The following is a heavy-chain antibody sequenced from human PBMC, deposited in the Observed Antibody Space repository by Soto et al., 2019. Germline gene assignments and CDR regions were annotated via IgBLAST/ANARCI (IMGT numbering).Heavy chain of an antibody. Sequence: GGSLRLSCAASGYTFSSDFMRWVRQAPGKGLDWVSSISGSGEDTYYADSVKGRFPLSRDNFRNTLYLQMNSLSAEDTAIYYSAKSIQAADMVFAYWGQGSLVTVTS. D-gene: IGHD5-18*01. CDR2: ISGSGEDT. J-gene: IGHJ4*02. CDR1: GYTFSSDF. CDR3: AKSIQAADMVFAY. V-gene: IGHV3-23*01.